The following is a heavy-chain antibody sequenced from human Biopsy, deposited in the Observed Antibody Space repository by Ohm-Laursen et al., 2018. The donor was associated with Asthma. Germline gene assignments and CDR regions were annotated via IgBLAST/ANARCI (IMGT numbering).Heavy chain of an antibody. CDR2: ISFDGRYE. CDR3: ASRGGDFWSGYYMDY. J-gene: IGHJ4*02. CDR1: EFTFSAYW. D-gene: IGHD3-3*01. Sequence: SLRLSCAASEFTFSAYWMSWVRQVPGKGPEWVALISFDGRYEYYADSVEGRFTISRDNPMKRLYLQMSSLTAEDTAVYYCASRGGDFWSGYYMDYWGQGTLVIVSA. V-gene: IGHV3-30*03.